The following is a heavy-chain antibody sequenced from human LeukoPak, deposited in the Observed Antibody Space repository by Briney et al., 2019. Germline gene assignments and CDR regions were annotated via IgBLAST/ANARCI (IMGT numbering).Heavy chain of an antibody. CDR1: GFTFSDYY. D-gene: IGHD6-19*01. CDR3: ARSRYSSGWYYFDY. CDR2: ISSSGSTI. J-gene: IGHJ4*02. Sequence: GGSLRLSCAASGFTFSDYYMSWIRQAPGKGLEWVSYISSSGSTIYYADSVKGRFTISRDNAKNSLYLQTNSLRAEDTAVYYCARSRYSSGWYYFDYWGQGTLVTVSS. V-gene: IGHV3-11*04.